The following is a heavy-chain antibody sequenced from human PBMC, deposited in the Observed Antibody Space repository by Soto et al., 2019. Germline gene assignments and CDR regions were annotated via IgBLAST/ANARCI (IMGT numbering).Heavy chain of an antibody. V-gene: IGHV1-8*01. J-gene: IGHJ6*03. CDR3: ARVGSGSYGAEYYYMDV. D-gene: IGHD3-10*01. CDR1: GYTFTGYD. CDR2: MNPNSGNT. Sequence: ASVKVSCKASGYTFTGYDINWVRQATGQGLEWMGWMNPNSGNTGYAQKFQGRVTMTRNTSISTAYMELSSLRSEDSAVYYCARVGSGSYGAEYYYMDVWGKGTTVTV.